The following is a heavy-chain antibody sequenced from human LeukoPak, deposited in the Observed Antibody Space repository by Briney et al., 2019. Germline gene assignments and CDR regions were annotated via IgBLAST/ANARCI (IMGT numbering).Heavy chain of an antibody. D-gene: IGHD1-26*01. Sequence: GGSLRLSCAASGFTFSDYYMNWIRQAPGKGLEWVSYISGGGSIIYYADSVKGRFTISRDNAMNSLYLEMNSLRAEDTAVYFCARDHGSEELAYFDYWGQGTLVTVSS. J-gene: IGHJ4*02. CDR1: GFTFSDYY. CDR3: ARDHGSEELAYFDY. CDR2: ISGGGSII. V-gene: IGHV3-11*04.